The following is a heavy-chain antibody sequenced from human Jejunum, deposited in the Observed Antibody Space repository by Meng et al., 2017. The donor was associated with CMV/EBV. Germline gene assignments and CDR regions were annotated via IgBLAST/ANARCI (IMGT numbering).Heavy chain of an antibody. J-gene: IGHJ4*02. CDR3: ARDDAWAFDY. D-gene: IGHD2-2*01. CDR2: LSRTGDI. V-gene: IGHV3-21*03. CDR1: GFTFSSYA. Sequence: EQLVWAGGGVVQPGGSLTLSCAASGFTFSSYAMNWVRQAPGKGLEWISYLSRTGDIAYADSVKGRFTISRDNAKNSLYLQMNSLRAEDTAVYYCARDDAWAFDYWGQGTLVTVSS.